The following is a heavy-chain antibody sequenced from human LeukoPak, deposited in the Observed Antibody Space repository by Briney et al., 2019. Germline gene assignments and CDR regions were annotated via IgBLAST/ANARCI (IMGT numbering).Heavy chain of an antibody. J-gene: IGHJ4*02. CDR3: ARGLYSSGWVDY. V-gene: IGHV4-59*01. CDR1: GXAIISYY. D-gene: IGHD6-19*01. CDR2: IYSSGSS. Sequence: PSETLSLTCTVSGXAIISYYWSWIRQPPGKGLEWIGYIYSSGSSKYNPSLKSRVTISVDTSKSQFSLKLGSVTAADTAVYYCARGLYSSGWVDYWGQGTLVTVSS.